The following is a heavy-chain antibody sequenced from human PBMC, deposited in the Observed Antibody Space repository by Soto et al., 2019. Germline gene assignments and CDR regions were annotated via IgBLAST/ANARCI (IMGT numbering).Heavy chain of an antibody. J-gene: IGHJ6*03. CDR3: ARAGNAYYHYYMDV. V-gene: IGHV1-46*03. D-gene: IGHD1-1*01. Sequence: QVQLVQSGAEVKKPGASVKVSCKASGYTFTSCYMHWVRQAPGQGLEWVGIINPTDGSATYAQRFRGIVTMTRDTSTSTVYVELSSLRSDDTAVYFCARAGNAYYHYYMDVWGKGTTVTVSS. CDR2: INPTDGSA. CDR1: GYTFTSCY.